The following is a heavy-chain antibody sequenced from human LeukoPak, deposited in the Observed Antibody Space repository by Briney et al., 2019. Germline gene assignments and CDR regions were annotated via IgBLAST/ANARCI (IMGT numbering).Heavy chain of an antibody. CDR1: GFTFSSYS. D-gene: IGHD3-22*01. V-gene: IGHV3-21*04. Sequence: GGSLRLSCAASGFTFSSYSMNWVRQAPGKGLEWVSSISSSSSYIYYADSVKGRFTISRDNAKNTLYLQMNSLRAEDTAVYYCAKAPVITMIVVGYYYFDYWGQGTLVTVSS. J-gene: IGHJ4*02. CDR2: ISSSSSYI. CDR3: AKAPVITMIVVGYYYFDY.